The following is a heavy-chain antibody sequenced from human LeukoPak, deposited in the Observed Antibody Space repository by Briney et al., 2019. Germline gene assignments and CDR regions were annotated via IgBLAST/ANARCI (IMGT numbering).Heavy chain of an antibody. V-gene: IGHV3-21*04. CDR2: ISSSSSYI. CDR3: AKRGGVTIFGVVITHYFDH. CDR1: GFTFSSYS. J-gene: IGHJ4*02. D-gene: IGHD3-3*01. Sequence: GGSLRLSCAASGFTFSSYSMNWVRQAPGKGLEWVSSISSSSSYIYYADSVKGRFTISRDNAKNSLYLQMNSLRAEDTAVYYCAKRGGVTIFGVVITHYFDHWGQGTLVTVSS.